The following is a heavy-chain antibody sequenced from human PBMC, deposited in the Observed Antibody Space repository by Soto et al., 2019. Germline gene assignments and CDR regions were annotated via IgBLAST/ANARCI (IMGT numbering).Heavy chain of an antibody. J-gene: IGHJ6*02. CDR3: ARERTGTTSMDV. CDR2: MNPNSGNT. CDR1: GYTFTSYD. Sequence: QVQLVQSGAEVKKPGASVKVSCKASGYTFTSYDINWVRQATGQGLEWMGWMNPNSGNTGYAQKFPGRVTMTRNTSISTAYMELSSLRSEHTAVYYCARERTGTTSMDVWGQGTTVTVSS. D-gene: IGHD1-1*01. V-gene: IGHV1-8*01.